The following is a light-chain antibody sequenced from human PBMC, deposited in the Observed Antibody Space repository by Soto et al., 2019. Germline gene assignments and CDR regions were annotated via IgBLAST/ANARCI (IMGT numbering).Light chain of an antibody. CDR2: GAS. V-gene: IGKV3-20*01. CDR1: QSVSSSD. Sequence: EIVLTQSPGTLSLSPGDRATLSCRASQSVSSSDLAWYQQKPGQAPRLLIYGASTRATGIPDRFSGSGCGTDFTLSISRLEPEDFAVYYCQQYGGSPLYTFGQGTKLEIK. CDR3: QQYGGSPLYT. J-gene: IGKJ2*01.